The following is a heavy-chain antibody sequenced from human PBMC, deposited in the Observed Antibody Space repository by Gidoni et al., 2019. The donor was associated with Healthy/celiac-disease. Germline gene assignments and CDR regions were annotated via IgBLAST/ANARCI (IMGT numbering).Heavy chain of an antibody. V-gene: IGHV3-49*03. CDR2: IRSKAYGGTT. Sequence: EVQLVESGGGLVQPGRSLRLSCTASGFTFGDYAMSWFRQAPGKGLEWVGFIRSKAYGGTTEYAASVKGRFTISRDDSKSIAYLQMNSLKTEDTAVYYCTRELGTLKTYYFDYWGQGTLVTVSS. CDR3: TRELGTLKTYYFDY. J-gene: IGHJ4*02. CDR1: GFTFGDYA. D-gene: IGHD7-27*01.